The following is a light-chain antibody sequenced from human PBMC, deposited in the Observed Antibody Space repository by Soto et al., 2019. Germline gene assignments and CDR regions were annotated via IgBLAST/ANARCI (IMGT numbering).Light chain of an antibody. Sequence: EIVLTQSPGTLSLSPGERATLSCRASQSVSSSYLAWYQQKPGQAPRLLIYGASSRATGIPDRFSGSGSGTDFTLTISSLEPEDFAVYYCQQYGSASPITFGGGTKVEIK. CDR3: QQYGSASPIT. CDR2: GAS. J-gene: IGKJ4*01. V-gene: IGKV3-20*01. CDR1: QSVSSSY.